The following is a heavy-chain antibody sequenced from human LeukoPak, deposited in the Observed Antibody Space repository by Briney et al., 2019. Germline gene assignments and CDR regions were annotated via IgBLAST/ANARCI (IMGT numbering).Heavy chain of an antibody. CDR3: ARERYYYGSGSSFDY. Sequence: GGSLRLSCAASGFTFSSYWMHWVRQPPGKGLVWVSRINPDGSVTTHADSVKGRFTISRDNAKNSLYLQMNGLRDEDTAVYYCARERYYYGSGSSFDYWGQGTLVTVSS. D-gene: IGHD3-10*01. V-gene: IGHV3-74*01. CDR1: GFTFSSYW. J-gene: IGHJ4*02. CDR2: INPDGSVT.